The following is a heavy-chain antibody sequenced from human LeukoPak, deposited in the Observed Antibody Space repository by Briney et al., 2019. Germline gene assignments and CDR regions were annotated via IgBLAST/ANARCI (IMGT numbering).Heavy chain of an antibody. D-gene: IGHD2-15*01. V-gene: IGHV3-21*04. Sequence: GGSLRLSCAASGFTFSSYSMNWVRQAPGKGLEWVSSISSSSSYIYYADSVRGRFTISRDNSKNTLYLQMNSLRAEDTAVYYCARYCTGSCYSGVDHWGQGTLVTVSS. J-gene: IGHJ4*02. CDR3: ARYCTGSCYSGVDH. CDR1: GFTFSSYS. CDR2: ISSSSSYI.